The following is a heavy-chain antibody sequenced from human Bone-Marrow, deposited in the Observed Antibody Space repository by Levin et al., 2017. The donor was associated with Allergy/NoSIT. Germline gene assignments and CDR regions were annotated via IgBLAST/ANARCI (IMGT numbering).Heavy chain of an antibody. CDR2: IIHSEDT. Sequence: SETLSLTCAVYGGSFSGHYWSWIRQPPGKGLEWIGEIIHSEDTYYIPSQYNPSLKSRVTIPVDMSKKQFSLRLSALTAADTSVYYCARRLRGGPFDYWGQGTLVTVSS. CDR3: ARRLRGGPFDY. D-gene: IGHD4-17*01. V-gene: IGHV4-34*12. CDR1: GGSFSGHY. J-gene: IGHJ4*02.